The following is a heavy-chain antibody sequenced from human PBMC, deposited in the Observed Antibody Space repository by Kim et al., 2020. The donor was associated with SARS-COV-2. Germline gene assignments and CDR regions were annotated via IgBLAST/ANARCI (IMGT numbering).Heavy chain of an antibody. CDR3: AREQGHHPGYSTLPDWYFDL. V-gene: IGHV3-53*01. CDR1: GFTVSSNY. J-gene: IGHJ2*01. D-gene: IGHD6-13*01. CDR2: IYSGGST. Sequence: GGSLRLSCAASGFTVSSNYMSWVRQAPGKGLEWVSVIYSGGSTYYADSVKGRFTISRDNSKNTLYLQMNSLRAEDTAVYYCAREQGHHPGYSTLPDWYFDLWGRGTLVTVSS.